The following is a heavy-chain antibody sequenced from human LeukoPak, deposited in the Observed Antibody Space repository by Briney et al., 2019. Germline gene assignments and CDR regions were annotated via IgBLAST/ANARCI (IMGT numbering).Heavy chain of an antibody. CDR3: AKDRGVSTITRKVDCFDY. CDR1: GFTFSSYA. J-gene: IGHJ4*02. V-gene: IGHV3-23*01. CDR2: IRGSGGST. Sequence: PGGSLRLSCAASGFTFSSYAMNWVRQAPGKGLEWVSGIRGSGGSTYYAAYVKGRFNISRDNSKNTLYLQMTSLRAEDTAVYYCAKDRGVSTITRKVDCFDYWGQGTLVTVSS. D-gene: IGHD5/OR15-5a*01.